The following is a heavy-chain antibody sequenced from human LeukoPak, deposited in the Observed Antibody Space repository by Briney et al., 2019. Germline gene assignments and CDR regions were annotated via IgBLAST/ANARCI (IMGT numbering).Heavy chain of an antibody. CDR3: ARERMYLMVRGVTYYFDY. CDR2: IWYDGSNK. V-gene: IGHV3-33*08. Sequence: GGSLRLSCAASGFTFSSYAIHWVRQAPGKGLEWVAVIWYDGSNKYYADSVKGRFTISRDNSKNTLYLQMNSLRAEDTAVYYFARERMYLMVRGVTYYFDYWGQGTLVTVSS. CDR1: GFTFSSYA. J-gene: IGHJ4*02. D-gene: IGHD3-10*01.